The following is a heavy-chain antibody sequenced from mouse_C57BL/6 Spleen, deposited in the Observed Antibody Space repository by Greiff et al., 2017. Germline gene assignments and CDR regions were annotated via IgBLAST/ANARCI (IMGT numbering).Heavy chain of an antibody. D-gene: IGHD1-1*01. CDR2: IDPSDSET. CDR3: ARHYYGSWYFDV. V-gene: IGHV1-52*01. CDR1: GYTFTSYW. Sequence: QVQLQQSGAELVRPGSSVKLSCKASGYTFTSYWMHWVKQRPIQGLEWIGNIDPSDSETHYNQKFKDKATLTVDKSSSTAYMQLSSLTSEDSAVYYCARHYYGSWYFDVWGTGTTVTDSS. J-gene: IGHJ1*03.